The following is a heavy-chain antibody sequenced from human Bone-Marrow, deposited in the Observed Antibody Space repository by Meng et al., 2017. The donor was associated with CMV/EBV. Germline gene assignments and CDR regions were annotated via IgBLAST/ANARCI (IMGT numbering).Heavy chain of an antibody. V-gene: IGHV4-39*07. Sequence: SETLSLTCTVSGASITSTSHYWGWVRQSPGKGLEWIGSVYYSGRTDYIPSLKSRVTISVDTSKNQFSLKLSSVTAADTAVYYCARVARYDFWSGSLYGMDVWGQGTTVTVSS. J-gene: IGHJ6*02. CDR1: GASITSTSHY. CDR2: VYYSGRT. D-gene: IGHD3-3*01. CDR3: ARVARYDFWSGSLYGMDV.